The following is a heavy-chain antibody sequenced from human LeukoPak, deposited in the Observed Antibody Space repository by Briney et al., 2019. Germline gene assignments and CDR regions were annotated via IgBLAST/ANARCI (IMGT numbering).Heavy chain of an antibody. D-gene: IGHD1-26*01. CDR3: ARGYSGSYYDY. CDR1: GFTFSSYS. Sequence: GGSLRLSCAASGFTFSSYSMNWVRQAPGKGLEWVSSISSSSSYVYYAASVKGRYTLSRDNAKNSLYLQMNSLRAEDTAVYYCARGYSGSYYDYWGQGTLVTVSS. CDR2: ISSSSSYV. J-gene: IGHJ4*02. V-gene: IGHV3-21*01.